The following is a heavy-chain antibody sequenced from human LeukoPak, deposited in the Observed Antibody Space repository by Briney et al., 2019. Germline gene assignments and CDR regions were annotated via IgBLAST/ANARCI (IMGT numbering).Heavy chain of an antibody. Sequence: SQTLSLTCTVSGGSVGIRDSYSAWLRRPPGKGLERVGGVYDGGTTHYNPSLKSRVTVSVDTSKNQFSLSLTSVTAADTAVYYCARRGFVVVPVWGQGTLVTVSS. CDR3: ARRGFVVVPV. CDR1: GGSVGIRDSY. CDR2: VYDGGTT. V-gene: IGHV4-39*01. J-gene: IGHJ4*02. D-gene: IGHD2-21*01.